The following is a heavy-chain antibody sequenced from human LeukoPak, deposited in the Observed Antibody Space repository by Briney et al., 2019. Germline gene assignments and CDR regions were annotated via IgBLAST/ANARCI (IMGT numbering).Heavy chain of an antibody. D-gene: IGHD6-13*01. J-gene: IGHJ5*02. CDR2: ISGSGGST. V-gene: IGHV3-23*01. Sequence: GGCLSLSCAASGFTFSSYAMSWVRQAPGKGLEWVSAISGSGGSTYYADSVKGRFTISRDNSKNTLYLQMNSLGAEDTAVYYCAKDALSSRLTNDPFGWFDPWGQGTLVTVSS. CDR1: GFTFSSYA. CDR3: AKDALSSRLTNDPFGWFDP.